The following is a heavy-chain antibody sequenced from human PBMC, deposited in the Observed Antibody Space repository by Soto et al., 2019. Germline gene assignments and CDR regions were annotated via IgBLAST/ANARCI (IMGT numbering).Heavy chain of an antibody. CDR3: AKWLGVVVAATDYDY. CDR1: GFTFSSYA. J-gene: IGHJ4*02. CDR2: ISGRGGST. Sequence: EVQLLESGGGLVQPGGSLRLSCAASGFTFSSYAMSWVRQAPGKGLDWVSAISGRGGSTYYADSVKGRFTISRDNSKITLYLQMNSLRAEDTAVYYGAKWLGVVVAATDYDYWGQGPLVTFAS. D-gene: IGHD2-15*01. V-gene: IGHV3-23*01.